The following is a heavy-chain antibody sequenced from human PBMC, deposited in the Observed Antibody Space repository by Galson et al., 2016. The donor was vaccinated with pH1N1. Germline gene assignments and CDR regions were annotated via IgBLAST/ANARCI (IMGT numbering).Heavy chain of an antibody. Sequence: SVKVSCKASGYTFTDYDINWVRQGTGQGLEWMGWMNPNNDNTGYAQKFQGRVTMARNTPISTAYMELSSLRSEDTAVYYCARGGYGSGGSCYDVFDDWGQGTLVTVS. V-gene: IGHV1-8*01. CDR2: MNPNNDNT. D-gene: IGHD2-15*01. J-gene: IGHJ4*02. CDR1: GYTFTDYD. CDR3: ARGGYGSGGSCYDVFDD.